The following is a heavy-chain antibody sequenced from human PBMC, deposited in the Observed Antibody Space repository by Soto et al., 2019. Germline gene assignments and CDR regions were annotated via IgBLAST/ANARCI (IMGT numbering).Heavy chain of an antibody. J-gene: IGHJ2*01. CDR3: ATKVPRGHADLNCYFDL. V-gene: IGHV3-66*01. Sequence: EVKLVESGGGLVQPGGSLRLSCVASGLTVTNNYLSWVRQAPGKGLEWVSIMYRGGTTYYADSVKGRFTLSRDNSKNTVYLQMNSLRAEDTAVYYCATKVPRGHADLNCYFDLWGRGPLVTVSS. CDR1: GLTVTNNY. CDR2: MYRGGTT.